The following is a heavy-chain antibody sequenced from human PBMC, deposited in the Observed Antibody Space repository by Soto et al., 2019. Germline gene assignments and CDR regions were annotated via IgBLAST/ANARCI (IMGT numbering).Heavy chain of an antibody. Sequence: GVSLRLSCAASGFTFSSYAMHWVRQAPGKGLEWVAVISYDGSNKYYADSVKGRFTISRDNSKNTLYLQMNSLRAEDTAVYYCARELPHYDILTGYYDYWGQGTLVTVSS. CDR2: ISYDGSNK. D-gene: IGHD3-9*01. V-gene: IGHV3-30-3*01. CDR1: GFTFSSYA. J-gene: IGHJ4*02. CDR3: ARELPHYDILTGYYDY.